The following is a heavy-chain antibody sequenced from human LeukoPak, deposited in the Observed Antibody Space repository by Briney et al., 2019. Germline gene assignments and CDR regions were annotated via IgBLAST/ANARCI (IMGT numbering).Heavy chain of an antibody. CDR3: ARGGVNVAAAGFDS. CDR2: ISSNGDRT. CDR1: GFTFSTYA. Sequence: PGGSLRLSCAASGFTFSTYAMHWVRQGPGKGLEYVSSISSNGDRTYYANSVKGRCTISGDNSRNTLYLQMGSLRAEDMAVYYCARGGVNVAAAGFDSWGQGTLVTVSS. D-gene: IGHD6-13*01. J-gene: IGHJ4*02. V-gene: IGHV3-64*01.